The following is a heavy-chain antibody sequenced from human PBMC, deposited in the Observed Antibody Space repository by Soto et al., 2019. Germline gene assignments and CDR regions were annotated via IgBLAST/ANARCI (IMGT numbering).Heavy chain of an antibody. CDR2: IRASGSST. V-gene: IGHV3-23*01. Sequence: GGSLRLSCTASGFTFSSYAMNWVRQAPGKGVEWVSAIRASGSSTFFADSVKGRFTISRDNSKNTLNLQMNSLRAEDTAVYYCAKGLVSLAVAGPSTYYDYGMDVWGQGTTVTVSS. J-gene: IGHJ6*02. CDR3: AKGLVSLAVAGPSTYYDYGMDV. CDR1: GFTFSSYA. D-gene: IGHD6-19*01.